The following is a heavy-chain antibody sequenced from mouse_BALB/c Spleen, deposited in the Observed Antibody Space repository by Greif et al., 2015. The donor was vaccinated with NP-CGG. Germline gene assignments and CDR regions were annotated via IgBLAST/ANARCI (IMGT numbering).Heavy chain of an antibody. CDR2: INPSNGRT. J-gene: IGHJ4*01. CDR1: GYTFTSYW. Sequence: QVQLQQSGAELVKPGASVKLSCKASGYTFTSYWMHWVKQRPGQGLEWIGEINPSNGRTNYNEKFKSKATLTVDKSSSTAYMQLSSLTSEDSAVYYCARYDGYSYAMDYWGQGTSVTVSS. D-gene: IGHD2-3*01. CDR3: ARYDGYSYAMDY. V-gene: IGHV1S81*02.